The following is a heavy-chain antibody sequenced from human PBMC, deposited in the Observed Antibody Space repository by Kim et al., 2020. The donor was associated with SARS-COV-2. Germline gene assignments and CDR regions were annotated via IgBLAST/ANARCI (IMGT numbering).Heavy chain of an antibody. V-gene: IGHV6-1*01. CDR3: ATDNLLSSGWYYFDY. J-gene: IGHJ4*02. Sequence: VSVKRRITINPDTSKNQFSLPLNSVTPEDTAVYYCATDNLLSSGWYYFDYWGQGTLVTVSS. D-gene: IGHD6-19*01.